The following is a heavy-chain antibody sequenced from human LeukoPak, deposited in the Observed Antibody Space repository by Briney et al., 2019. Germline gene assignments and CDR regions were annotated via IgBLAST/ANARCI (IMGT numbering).Heavy chain of an antibody. CDR1: GGSISSGSYY. V-gene: IGHV4-61*02. CDR2: FYSSGST. J-gene: IGHJ4*02. CDR3: ARYGFWSGDFI. Sequence: SQTLSLTCTVSGGSISSGSYYWSWIRQPAGKGLEWIGRFYSSGSTDYNPSLKSRVTISVDTSKNQFSLKLSSVTAADTAVYYCARYGFWSGDFIWGQGTLVTVSS. D-gene: IGHD3-3*01.